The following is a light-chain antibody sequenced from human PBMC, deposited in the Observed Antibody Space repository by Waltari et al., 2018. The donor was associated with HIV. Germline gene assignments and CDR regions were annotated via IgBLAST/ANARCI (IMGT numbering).Light chain of an antibody. Sequence: QSALTQPRSVSGSPGQSVTISCRGSSTAIGDYNYVSWYQQHPGEVPKLVIFDVTKRPSGVPDRFSGSKSANTASLTISGLQAEDEADYYCCSFAGTYTWVFGGGTRLTVL. J-gene: IGLJ3*02. V-gene: IGLV2-11*01. CDR1: STAIGDYNY. CDR2: DVT. CDR3: CSFAGTYTWV.